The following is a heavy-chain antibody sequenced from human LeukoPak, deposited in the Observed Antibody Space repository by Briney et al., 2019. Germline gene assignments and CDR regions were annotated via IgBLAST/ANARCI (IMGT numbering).Heavy chain of an antibody. Sequence: GGSLRLSCAASGFTFSSYGMHWVRQAPGKGLEWVAVIWYDGGNKYYADSVKGRFTISRDNSKNTLYLQMNSLRAEDTAVYYCARGTSGGYEGDYWGQGTLVTVSS. V-gene: IGHV3-33*01. J-gene: IGHJ4*02. CDR2: IWYDGGNK. D-gene: IGHD1-1*01. CDR3: ARGTSGGYEGDY. CDR1: GFTFSSYG.